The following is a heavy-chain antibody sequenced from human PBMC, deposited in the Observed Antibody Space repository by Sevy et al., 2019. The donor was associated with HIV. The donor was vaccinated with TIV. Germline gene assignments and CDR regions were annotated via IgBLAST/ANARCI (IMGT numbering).Heavy chain of an antibody. CDR3: ERMGGSGVY. V-gene: IGHV3-7*01. CDR2: IKEDGSDK. J-gene: IGHJ4*02. CDR1: GFTFTTSW. D-gene: IGHD3-16*01. Sequence: GGSLRLSCAASGFTFTTSWMNWVRQAPGKGLEWMANIKEDGSDKNYVDTVKGRFIVTRDNAKNSLYLKMNSLRVEDMAVYFCERMGGSGVYWGQGTVVSVSS.